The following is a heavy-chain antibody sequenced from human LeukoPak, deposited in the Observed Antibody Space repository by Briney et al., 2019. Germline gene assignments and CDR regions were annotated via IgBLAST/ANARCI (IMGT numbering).Heavy chain of an antibody. J-gene: IGHJ4*02. D-gene: IGHD3-22*01. CDR1: GFTFDDYA. CDR2: ISWNSGSI. Sequence: GGSLRLSCAASGFTFDDYAMHWVRQAPGKGLEWVSGISWNSGSIGYADSVKGRFTISRDNAKNSLYLQMNSLRAEDMALYYCAKDNNPYDSSGYPYNWGQGTLVTVSS. CDR3: AKDNNPYDSSGYPYN. V-gene: IGHV3-9*03.